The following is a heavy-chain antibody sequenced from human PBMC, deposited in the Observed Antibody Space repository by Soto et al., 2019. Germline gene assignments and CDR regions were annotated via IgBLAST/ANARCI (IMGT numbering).Heavy chain of an antibody. V-gene: IGHV4-30-4*01. CDR2: IYYSGST. J-gene: IGHJ4*02. CDR3: ARRITMVRGVITYFDY. CDR1: GGSISSGVYY. D-gene: IGHD3-10*01. Sequence: SETLSLTCTVSGGSISSGVYYWGCIGQPPGKGLEWIGYIYYSGSTYYNPSLKSRVTISVDTSKNQFSLKLSSVTAADTAVYYCARRITMVRGVITYFDYRGQGTLVTVSS.